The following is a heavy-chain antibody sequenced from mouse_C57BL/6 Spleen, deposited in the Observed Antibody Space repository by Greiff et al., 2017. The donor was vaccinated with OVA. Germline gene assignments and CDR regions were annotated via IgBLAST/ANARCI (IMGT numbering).Heavy chain of an antibody. V-gene: IGHV3-6*01. Sequence: ESGPGLVKPSQSLSLTCSVTGYSITSGYYWNWIRQFPGNKLEWMGYISYDGSNNYNPSLKNRISITRDTSKNQVFLKLNSVTTEDTATYYCARYWAYYSNYDAMDYWGQGTSVTVSS. D-gene: IGHD2-5*01. CDR2: ISYDGSN. CDR1: GYSITSGYY. CDR3: ARYWAYYSNYDAMDY. J-gene: IGHJ4*01.